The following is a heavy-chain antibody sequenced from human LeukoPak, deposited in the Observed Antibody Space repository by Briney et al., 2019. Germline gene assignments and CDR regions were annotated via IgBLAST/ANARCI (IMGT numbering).Heavy chain of an antibody. V-gene: IGHV3-66*04. CDR3: ARPHYDSSGLDAFDI. CDR1: GFTVSSNY. Sequence: GGSLRLSCAASGFTVSSNYMSWVRQAPGKGLEWVSVIYSGGSTYYADSVKGRFTISRDNSKNTLYLQMNSLRAEDTAVYYCARPHYDSSGLDAFDIWGQGTMVTVSS. CDR2: IYSGGST. D-gene: IGHD3-22*01. J-gene: IGHJ3*02.